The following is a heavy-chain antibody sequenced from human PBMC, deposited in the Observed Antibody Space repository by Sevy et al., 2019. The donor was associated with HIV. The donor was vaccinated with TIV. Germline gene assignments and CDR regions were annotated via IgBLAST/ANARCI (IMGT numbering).Heavy chain of an antibody. Sequence: ASGKVSCKASGYTFTSYYMHWVRQAPGQGLEWMGIINPSGGSTSYAQKFQGRVTMTRDTSTSTVYMELSSLRSEDTAVYYCATEGLGYCSSTSCYYYYGMDVWGQGTTVTVSS. CDR3: ATEGLGYCSSTSCYYYYGMDV. CDR1: GYTFTSYY. J-gene: IGHJ6*02. CDR2: INPSGGST. D-gene: IGHD2-2*01. V-gene: IGHV1-46*01.